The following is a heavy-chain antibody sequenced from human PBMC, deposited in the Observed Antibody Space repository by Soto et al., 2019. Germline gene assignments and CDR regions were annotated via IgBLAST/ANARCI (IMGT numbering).Heavy chain of an antibody. Sequence: SETLSLTCAVSGGSISSGGYSWSWIRQPPGKGLEWIGYIYYSGSTNYNPSLKSRVNISVDTSKNQFSLKLSSVTAAGTAVYYCARAYGGYADYWGQGALVTVSS. CDR1: GGSISSGGYS. J-gene: IGHJ4*02. CDR2: IYYSGST. D-gene: IGHD5-12*01. CDR3: ARAYGGYADY. V-gene: IGHV4-61*08.